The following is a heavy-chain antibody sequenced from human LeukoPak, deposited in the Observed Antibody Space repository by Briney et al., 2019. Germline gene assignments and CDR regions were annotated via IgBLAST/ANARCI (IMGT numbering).Heavy chain of an antibody. CDR2: INPNTGNT. Sequence: GASVKVSCKASGYTFTSYDINWVRQAPGQGLELMGWINPNTGNTGYAQKFQGRVTMTTDTSTSTAYMELRSLRSDDTAVYYCARLTLVGVVIDYWGQGTLVTVSS. CDR3: ARLTLVGVVIDY. CDR1: GYTFTSYD. D-gene: IGHD3-3*01. J-gene: IGHJ4*02. V-gene: IGHV1-8*01.